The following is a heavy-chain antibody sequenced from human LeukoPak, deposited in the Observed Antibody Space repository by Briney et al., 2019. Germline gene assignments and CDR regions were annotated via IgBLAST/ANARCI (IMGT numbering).Heavy chain of an antibody. V-gene: IGHV3-74*01. CDR1: RFTFNKYW. D-gene: IGHD6-13*01. Sequence: PGGSPRLSCTASRFTFNKYWMHWVRQAPGKGLVWVSRINIDASSISYADSVKGRFTISRDNAKNTLYLQMNSLRAEDTAVYYCARVPAAGTQFDDWGQGTLVTVSS. CDR3: ARVPAAGTQFDD. J-gene: IGHJ4*02. CDR2: INIDASSI.